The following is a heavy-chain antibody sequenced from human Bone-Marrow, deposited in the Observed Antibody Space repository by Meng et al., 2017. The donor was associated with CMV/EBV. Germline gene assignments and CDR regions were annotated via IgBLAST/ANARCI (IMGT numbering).Heavy chain of an antibody. CDR2: ISAYNGNT. D-gene: IGHD2-2*01. Sequence: YGISWVRQAPGQGLEWMGWISAYNGNTNYAQKLQGRVTMTTDTSTSTAYMELSSLRSEDTAVYYCARDRGLGYCSSTSCPNNWFDPWGQGTLVTVSS. CDR3: ARDRGLGYCSSTSCPNNWFDP. J-gene: IGHJ5*02. V-gene: IGHV1-18*01. CDR1: YG.